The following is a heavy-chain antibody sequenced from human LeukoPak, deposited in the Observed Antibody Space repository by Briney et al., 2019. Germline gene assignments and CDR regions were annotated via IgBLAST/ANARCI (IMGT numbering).Heavy chain of an antibody. V-gene: IGHV3-23*01. CDR3: ARDPGVVAFHYFDY. CDR1: GFTFSSHA. Sequence: GGSLRLSCAASGFTFSSHAMGWVRQAPGKGLEWVSGIGGLGGSTYYAGSVKGRFTISRDNPQNTLYLHMNSLRAGDTAVYYCARDPGVVAFHYFDYWGQGSLVTVSS. CDR2: IGGLGGST. D-gene: IGHD3-3*01. J-gene: IGHJ4*02.